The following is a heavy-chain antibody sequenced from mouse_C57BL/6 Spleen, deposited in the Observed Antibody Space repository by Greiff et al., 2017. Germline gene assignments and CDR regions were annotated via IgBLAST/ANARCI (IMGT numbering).Heavy chain of an antibody. CDR1: GYTFTSYW. J-gene: IGHJ3*01. V-gene: IGHV1-53*01. D-gene: IGHD1-1*01. CDR2: INPSNGGT. Sequence: QVQLQQPGTELVKPGASVKLSCKASGYTFTSYWMHWVKQRPGQGLEWIGNINPSNGGTNYNEKFKSKATLTVDKSSCTAYMQLSSLTSEDSAVYYCARESITTVVATRAWFAYWGQGTLVTVSA. CDR3: ARESITTVVATRAWFAY.